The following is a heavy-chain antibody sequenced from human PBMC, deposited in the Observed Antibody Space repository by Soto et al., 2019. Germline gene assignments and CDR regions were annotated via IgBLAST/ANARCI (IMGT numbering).Heavy chain of an antibody. CDR3: ATAVAGMYYYYGMDV. V-gene: IGHV1-24*01. J-gene: IGHJ6*02. CDR1: GYTLTELS. Sequence: ASLKVSCRASGYTLTELSMHWVRQAPGKGLEWMGGFDPEDGETIYAQKFQGRVTMTEDTSTYTAYMELSSLRSEDTAVYYCATAVAGMYYYYGMDVWGQGTTVTVSS. D-gene: IGHD6-19*01. CDR2: FDPEDGET.